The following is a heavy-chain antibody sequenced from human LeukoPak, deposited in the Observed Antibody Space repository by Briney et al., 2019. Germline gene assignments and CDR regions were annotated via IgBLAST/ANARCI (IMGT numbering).Heavy chain of an antibody. CDR3: TRSYIVVVPAATGNAY. Sequence: GGSLRLSCAASGFTFSDAWMSWVRQAPGKGLEWVGRIKSKTDGGTTDYAAPVKGRFTISRDDSKSIAYLQMNSLKTEDTAVYYCTRSYIVVVPAATGNAYWGQGTLVTVSS. D-gene: IGHD2-2*01. J-gene: IGHJ4*02. CDR1: GFTFSDAW. V-gene: IGHV3-15*01. CDR2: IKSKTDGGTT.